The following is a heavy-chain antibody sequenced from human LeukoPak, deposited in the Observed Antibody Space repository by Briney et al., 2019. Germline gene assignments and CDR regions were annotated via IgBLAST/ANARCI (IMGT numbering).Heavy chain of an antibody. J-gene: IGHJ4*02. Sequence: GGSLRLSCAASGSTVSSNYMSWVRQAPGKGLEWVSVIYSGGSTYYADSVKGRFTLSRDNSKNTLYLQMNSLRAEDTAVYYCARAQAGYAISDWGQGTLVTVSS. CDR1: GSTVSSNY. CDR2: IYSGGST. V-gene: IGHV3-53*01. CDR3: ARAQAGYAISD. D-gene: IGHD2-8*01.